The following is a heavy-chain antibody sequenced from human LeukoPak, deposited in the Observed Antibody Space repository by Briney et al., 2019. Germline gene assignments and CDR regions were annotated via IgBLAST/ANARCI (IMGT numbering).Heavy chain of an antibody. CDR1: GYTFTGYY. V-gene: IGHV1-2*06. J-gene: IGHJ4*02. Sequence: GASVKASCKASGYTFTGYYMHWVRQAPGQGLEWMGRINPNSGGTNYAQKFQGRVTMTRDTSISTAYMELSRLRSDDTAVYYCASLGYYDSSGYYFYWGQGTLVTVSS. CDR3: ASLGYYDSSGYYFY. CDR2: INPNSGGT. D-gene: IGHD3-22*01.